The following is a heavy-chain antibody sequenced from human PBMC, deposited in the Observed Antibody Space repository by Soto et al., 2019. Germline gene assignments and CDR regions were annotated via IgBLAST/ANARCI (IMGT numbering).Heavy chain of an antibody. V-gene: IGHV1-18*04. CDR2: ISGSNGAT. CDR1: GYNFIDYG. CDR3: ARDSKWLIIKGNWFDS. J-gene: IGHJ5*01. D-gene: IGHD5-12*01. Sequence: QVQLVQSGAEAKRPGASVKVSCKFSGYNFIDYGMTWVRQAPGQGLEWMGWISGSNGATNYAQKFQGRVTLTTDTSTNTAYMELRSLRKDDTAVYYCARDSKWLIIKGNWFDSWGQGTLVTVSS.